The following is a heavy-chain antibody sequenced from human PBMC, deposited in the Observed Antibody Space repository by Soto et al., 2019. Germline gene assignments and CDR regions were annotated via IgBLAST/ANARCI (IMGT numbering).Heavy chain of an antibody. J-gene: IGHJ6*02. V-gene: IGHV3-30*18. Sequence: GGSLRLSCAASGFTFSSYVMHWVRQAPGKWLEWVAVISYDGSNKYYADSVKGRFTISRDNSKHTLFLQMNSLRPEDTAVYYCAKDLEGYCSSTSCYTYFGLDVWGQGXTVTVSS. D-gene: IGHD2-2*01. CDR1: GFTFSSYV. CDR3: AKDLEGYCSSTSCYTYFGLDV. CDR2: ISYDGSNK.